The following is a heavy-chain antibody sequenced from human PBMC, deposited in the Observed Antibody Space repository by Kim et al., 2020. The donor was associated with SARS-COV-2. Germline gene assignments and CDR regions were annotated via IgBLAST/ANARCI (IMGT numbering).Heavy chain of an antibody. Sequence: SETLSLTCTVSGGSISSYYWSWIRQPPGKGLEWIGYIYYSGSTNYNPSLKSRVTISVDTSKNQFSLKLSSVTAADTAVYYCARGYFDWLAGPFDYWGQGTLVTVSS. V-gene: IGHV4-59*01. D-gene: IGHD3-9*01. CDR2: IYYSGST. J-gene: IGHJ4*02. CDR3: ARGYFDWLAGPFDY. CDR1: GGSISSYY.